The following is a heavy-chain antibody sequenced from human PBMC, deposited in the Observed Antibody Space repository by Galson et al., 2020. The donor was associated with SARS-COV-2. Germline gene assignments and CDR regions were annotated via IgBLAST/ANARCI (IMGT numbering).Heavy chain of an antibody. V-gene: IGHV4-4*02. Sequence: SETLSLTCAVSGGSISSSNWWSWVRQPPGKGLEWIGEIYHSGSTNYNPSLKSRVTISVDKSKNQFSLKLSSVTAADTAVYYCAATYYDILTGYYNLVAFDIWGQGTTVTVSS. J-gene: IGHJ3*02. CDR2: IYHSGST. CDR1: GGSISSSNW. CDR3: AATYYDILTGYYNLVAFDI. D-gene: IGHD3-9*01.